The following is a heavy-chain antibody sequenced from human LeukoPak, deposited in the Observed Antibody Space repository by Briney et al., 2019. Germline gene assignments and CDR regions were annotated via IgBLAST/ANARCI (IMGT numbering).Heavy chain of an antibody. Sequence: SGTLSLTCAVSGGSISSSNWWSWVRQPPGKGLEWFGDIFHDGTTNFNPSLKSRLTISTDKSKNQFSLKLSSVTAADTAVYYCARLGLYDSSGYYYVWGQGTLVTVSS. V-gene: IGHV4-4*02. CDR2: IFHDGTT. D-gene: IGHD3-22*01. J-gene: IGHJ1*01. CDR3: ARLGLYDSSGYYYV. CDR1: GGSISSSNW.